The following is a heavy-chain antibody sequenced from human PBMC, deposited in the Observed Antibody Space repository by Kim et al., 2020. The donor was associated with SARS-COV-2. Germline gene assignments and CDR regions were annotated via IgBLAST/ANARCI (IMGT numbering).Heavy chain of an antibody. J-gene: IGHJ5*02. Sequence: SETLSLTCAVYGGSFSGYYWSWIRQPPGKGLEWIGETNHSGSTNYNPSLKSRVTISVDTSKNQFSLKLSSVTAADTAVYYCARGRGGQWRSFDPWGQGTLVTVSS. CDR2: TNHSGST. CDR1: GGSFSGYY. D-gene: IGHD6-19*01. CDR3: ARGRGGQWRSFDP. V-gene: IGHV4-34*01.